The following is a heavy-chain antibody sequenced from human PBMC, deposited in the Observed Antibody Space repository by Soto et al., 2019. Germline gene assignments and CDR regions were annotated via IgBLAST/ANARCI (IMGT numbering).Heavy chain of an antibody. J-gene: IGHJ6*02. CDR3: AGSAADV. D-gene: IGHD2-15*01. Sequence: RXLILYCPACGFCVSHVWIHWVRQAPGKGPEWVSSLNSDGSDTRYADSVKGRFTISRDNAKNTLYLQMNSLRAEDTAVYYCAGSAADVWGQGTPVT. CDR1: GFCVSHVW. V-gene: IGHV3-74*01. CDR2: LNSDGSDT.